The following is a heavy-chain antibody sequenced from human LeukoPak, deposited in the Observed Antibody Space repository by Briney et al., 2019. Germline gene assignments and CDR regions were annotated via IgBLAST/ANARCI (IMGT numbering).Heavy chain of an antibody. CDR2: INPNSGGT. CDR1: GYTFTSHV. V-gene: IGHV1-2*02. CDR3: ARDLTERVAAAGTFDY. J-gene: IGHJ4*02. Sequence: GASVKVSCKASGYTFTSHVINWVRQAPGQGLEWMGWINPNSGGTNYAQKFQGRVTMTRDTSISTAYMELSRLRSDDTAVYYCARDLTERVAAAGTFDYWGQGTLVTVSS. D-gene: IGHD6-13*01.